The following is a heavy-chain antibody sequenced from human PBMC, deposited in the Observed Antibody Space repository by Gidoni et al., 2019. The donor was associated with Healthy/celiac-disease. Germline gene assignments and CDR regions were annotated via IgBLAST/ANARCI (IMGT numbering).Heavy chain of an antibody. CDR2: INPSFGTA. CDR3: ARGGNWNYGDGMDV. CDR1: GGPFSSYA. V-gene: IGHV1-69*06. J-gene: IGHJ6*02. D-gene: IGHD1-7*01. Sequence: QVQLVQSGAEVKKPGSSVKVSCKASGGPFSSYAVRWVRKAPGQGLEWMGGINPSFGTANYAQKFRGRVTITEDKYTSTAYMELSSLGSEDTAVYYCARGGNWNYGDGMDVWGQGTTVTVSS.